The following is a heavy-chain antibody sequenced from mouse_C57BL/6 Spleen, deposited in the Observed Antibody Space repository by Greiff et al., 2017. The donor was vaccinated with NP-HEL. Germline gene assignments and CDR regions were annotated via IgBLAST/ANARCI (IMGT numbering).Heavy chain of an antibody. Sequence: DVMLVESGGGLVKPGGSLKLSCAASGFTFSSYAMSWVRQTPEKRLEWVATISDGGSYTYYPDNVKGRFTISRDNAKNNLYLQMSHLKSEDTAMYYCARDRGVTTVVYFDYWGQGTTLTVSS. D-gene: IGHD1-1*01. CDR3: ARDRGVTTVVYFDY. J-gene: IGHJ2*01. V-gene: IGHV5-4*01. CDR1: GFTFSSYA. CDR2: ISDGGSYT.